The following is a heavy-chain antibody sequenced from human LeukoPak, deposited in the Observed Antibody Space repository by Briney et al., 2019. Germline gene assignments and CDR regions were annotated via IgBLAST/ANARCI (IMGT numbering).Heavy chain of an antibody. D-gene: IGHD4-17*01. V-gene: IGHV3-23*01. J-gene: IGHJ4*02. CDR3: AAVTTLDY. Sequence: GGTLRLSCAASGFTFSSYAMSWVRQAPGKGLEWVSGISGSGATTYYAESVKGRFTISRDNSKNTLYLQMKSLRVEDTAVYYCAAVTTLDYWGQGTLVTVSS. CDR1: GFTFSSYA. CDR2: ISGSGATT.